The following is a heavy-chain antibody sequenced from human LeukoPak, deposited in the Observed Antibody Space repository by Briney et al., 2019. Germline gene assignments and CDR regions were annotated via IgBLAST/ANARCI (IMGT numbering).Heavy chain of an antibody. J-gene: IGHJ3*02. CDR3: ARDLRTLYSSNWYVGAFDI. Sequence: SETLSLTCTDPGGSISSYYWSWIRQPAGKGLEWTGRIYTTGSTTYTPSLMSRVTMAVDTSKNLFSLKLNSVSAADTAVYYCARDLRTLYSSNWYVGAFDIWGQGTLVTVSS. CDR2: IYTTGST. D-gene: IGHD6-13*01. CDR1: GGSISSYY. V-gene: IGHV4-4*07.